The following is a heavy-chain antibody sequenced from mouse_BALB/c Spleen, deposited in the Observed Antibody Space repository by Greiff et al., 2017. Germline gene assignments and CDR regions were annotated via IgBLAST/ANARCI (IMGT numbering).Heavy chain of an antibody. V-gene: IGHV2-2*02. CDR2: IWSGGST. Sequence: VQLQESGPGLVQPSQSLSITCTVSGFSLTSYGVHWVRQSPGKGLEWLGVIWSGGSTDYNAAFISRLSISKDNSKSQVFFKMNSLQANDTAIYYCARNSLYRPYYAMDYWGQGTSVTVSS. CDR1: GFSLTSYG. J-gene: IGHJ4*01. CDR3: ARNSLYRPYYAMDY. D-gene: IGHD2-14*01.